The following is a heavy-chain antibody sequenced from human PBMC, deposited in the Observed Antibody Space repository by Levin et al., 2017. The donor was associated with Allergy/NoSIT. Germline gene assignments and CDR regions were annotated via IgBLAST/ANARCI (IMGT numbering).Heavy chain of an antibody. J-gene: IGHJ4*02. Sequence: GESLKISCKASRYIFSDYFIHWVRQAPGQGLEWMGWINPHCGDTKYAQEFQGRVTMTRDTSISTAYMELTRLTSDDTAVYYCARDLYNDDSVFGYWGQGTLVNVCS. CDR2: INPHCGDT. CDR1: RYIFSDYF. V-gene: IGHV1-2*02. CDR3: ARDLYNDDSVFGY. D-gene: IGHD3-22*01.